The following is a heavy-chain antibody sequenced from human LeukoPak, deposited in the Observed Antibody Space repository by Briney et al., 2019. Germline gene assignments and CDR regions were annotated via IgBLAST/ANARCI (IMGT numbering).Heavy chain of an antibody. CDR2: INPNSGGT. CDR1: GYTFTGYY. CDR3: ARAMVLRYFDVSGYYYMDV. Sequence: ASVKVSCKASGYTFTGYYMHWVRQAPGQGLEWMGWINPNSGGTNYAQKFQGRVTMTRDTSISTAYMELSRLRSDDTAVHYCARAMVLRYFDVSGYYYMDVWGKGTTVTVSS. V-gene: IGHV1-2*02. D-gene: IGHD3-9*01. J-gene: IGHJ6*03.